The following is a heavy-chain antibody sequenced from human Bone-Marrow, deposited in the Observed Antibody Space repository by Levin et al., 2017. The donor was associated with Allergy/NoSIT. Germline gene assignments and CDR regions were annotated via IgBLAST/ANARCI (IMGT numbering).Heavy chain of an antibody. V-gene: IGHV4-59*01. CDR2: IFYSGST. J-gene: IGHJ5*02. D-gene: IGHD3-3*01. Sequence: ESLKISCTVSGGSINDYYWSWIRQPPGKGLEWIGYIFYSGSTTYNPSLKSRLTISVDMSKRHFSLKLTSVTAADTAVYYCARVTMGWFDPWGQGTLVTVSS. CDR1: GGSINDYY. CDR3: ARVTMGWFDP.